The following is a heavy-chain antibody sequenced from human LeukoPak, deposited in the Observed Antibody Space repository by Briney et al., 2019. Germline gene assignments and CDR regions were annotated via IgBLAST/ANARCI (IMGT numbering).Heavy chain of an antibody. CDR1: GFTFYSYA. V-gene: IGHV3-23*01. CDR3: AKDFVRYNIQFDY. J-gene: IGHJ4*02. Sequence: GGSLRLSCAASGFTFYSYAMSWVRQAPAKGMEWVSVLSGSGGTTYYAESVKGRVTISRDNFKNTLYLQMNSLRGEDTALYYCAKDFVRYNIQFDYWGQGALVTVSS. D-gene: IGHD1-1*01. CDR2: LSGSGGTT.